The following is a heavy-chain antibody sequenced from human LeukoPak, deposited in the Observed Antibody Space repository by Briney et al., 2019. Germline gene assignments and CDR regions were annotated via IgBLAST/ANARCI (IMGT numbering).Heavy chain of an antibody. CDR3: AVSSSGPYNWFDP. CDR2: ITSSSSYT. CDR1: GFTFSDYY. V-gene: IGHV3-11*06. D-gene: IGHD6-13*01. Sequence: GGSLRLSCAASGFTFSDYYMSWIRQAPGKGLEWVSYITSSSSYTNYADSLKGRFTISRDNAKNSLYLQINSLRAEDTAVYYCAVSSSGPYNWFDPWGQGTLSPSPQ. J-gene: IGHJ5*02.